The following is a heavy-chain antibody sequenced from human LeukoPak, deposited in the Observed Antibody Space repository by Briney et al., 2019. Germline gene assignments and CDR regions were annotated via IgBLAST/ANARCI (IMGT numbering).Heavy chain of an antibody. D-gene: IGHD2-2*01. CDR3: ARVRGYCSSTSCYPYYFDY. V-gene: IGHV3-11*01. CDR1: GLIFSGYY. J-gene: IGHJ4*02. CDR2: ITSSGSMM. Sequence: GGSLRLSCAAPGLIFSGYYMGWIRQAPGKGLEGVSYITSSGSMMYYADSVKGRFTISRDNDKNSLYVQMDSLRAEDTAIYYCARVRGYCSSTSCYPYYFDYWGQGTLVTVSS.